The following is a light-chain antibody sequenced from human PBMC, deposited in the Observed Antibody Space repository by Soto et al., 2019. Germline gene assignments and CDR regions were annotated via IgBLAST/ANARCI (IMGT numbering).Light chain of an antibody. CDR1: QSLFYSAYKTNY. CDR2: WAS. CDR3: LQYYCGPPHT. V-gene: IGKV4-1*01. J-gene: IGKJ2*01. Sequence: DIVLTQSPDSLAVFLGERATITCKSSQSLFYSAYKTNYLAWYQVKPGQPPKMLISWASTRASGVPDRFSGSASGTDFTLTISTLQAEDVAVYYCLQYYCGPPHTFGQGTKLEI.